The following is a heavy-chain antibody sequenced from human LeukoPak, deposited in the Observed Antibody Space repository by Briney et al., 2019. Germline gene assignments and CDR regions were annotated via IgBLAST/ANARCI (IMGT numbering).Heavy chain of an antibody. CDR3: AKDIGDYDFWSGYPGHGYFDY. D-gene: IGHD3-3*01. J-gene: IGHJ4*02. CDR1: GFTFSSYA. V-gene: IGHV3-23*01. Sequence: PGGSLRLSCAASGFTFSSYAMSWVRQAPGKGLEWVSAISGSGGSTYYADSVKGRFTISRDNSKNTLYLQMNSLRAEDTAAYYCAKDIGDYDFWSGYPGHGYFDYWGQGTLVTVSS. CDR2: ISGSGGST.